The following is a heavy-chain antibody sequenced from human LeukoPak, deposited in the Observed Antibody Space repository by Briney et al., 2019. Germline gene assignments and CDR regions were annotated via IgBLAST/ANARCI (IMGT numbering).Heavy chain of an antibody. CDR1: GGTFSSYA. Sequence: SVKVSCKASGGTFSSYAISWVRQAPGQGLEWMGGIIPIFGTANYAQKFQGRVTITTDESTSTAYMELSSLRSEDTAVYYCARGLVVVTADDAFDIWGQGTMVTVSS. CDR2: IIPIFGTA. CDR3: ARGLVVVTADDAFDI. J-gene: IGHJ3*02. V-gene: IGHV1-69*05. D-gene: IGHD2-21*02.